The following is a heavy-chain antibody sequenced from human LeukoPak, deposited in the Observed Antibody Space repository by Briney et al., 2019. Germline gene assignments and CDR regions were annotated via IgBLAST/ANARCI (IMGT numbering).Heavy chain of an antibody. CDR2: INPNSGGT. J-gene: IGHJ4*02. Sequence: ASVKVSCKASGYTFTDYYMHWVRQAPGQGLEWMGWINPNSGGTNCAQKFQGRVTMTRDTSITTGYMELSRLISDDTAVHYCARVRGGNNYHFDYWGQGTLVTVSS. CDR3: ARVRGGNNYHFDY. CDR1: GYTFTDYY. V-gene: IGHV1-2*02. D-gene: IGHD1-26*01.